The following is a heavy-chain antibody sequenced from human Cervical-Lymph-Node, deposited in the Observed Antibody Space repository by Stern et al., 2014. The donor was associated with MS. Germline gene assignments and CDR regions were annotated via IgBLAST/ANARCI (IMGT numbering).Heavy chain of an antibody. J-gene: IGHJ4*02. CDR2: IMPDGSEK. CDR3: ARDPNYGDYQDY. D-gene: IGHD4-17*01. CDR1: GFTFRTYW. Sequence: EMQLVESGGGLVQPGGSLRLSCVASGFTFRTYWMAWVRQAPGRGLEWVANIMPDGSEKFYVGSVKGRFTISRDNAKNSLFLQMNNLKAEDTALYYCARDPNYGDYQDYWGQGTLVTVSS. V-gene: IGHV3-7*01.